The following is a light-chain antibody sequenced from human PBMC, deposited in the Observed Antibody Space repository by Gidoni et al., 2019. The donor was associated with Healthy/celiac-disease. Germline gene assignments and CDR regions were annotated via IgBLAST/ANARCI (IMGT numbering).Light chain of an antibody. J-gene: IGKJ4*01. CDR1: QDISNY. CDR2: DAS. V-gene: IGKV1-33*01. Sequence: IKLTQSPSSLSASVGDRVTITCQASQDISNYLNWYQQKPGKAPKLLIYDASNLETGVPSRFSGSGSGTDFTFTTSSLQPEDIATYYCQQYDNLLTFGGGTKVEIK. CDR3: QQYDNLLT.